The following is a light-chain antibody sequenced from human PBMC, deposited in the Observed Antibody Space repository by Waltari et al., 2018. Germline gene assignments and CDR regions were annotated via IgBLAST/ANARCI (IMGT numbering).Light chain of an antibody. V-gene: IGKV1-5*03. Sequence: DIQMTQSPSTLSASVGDGVTITCRASQTISDWLAWYQQKPGKAPKLLIYQASSLESGVPSRFSGSGSGTEFTLTINSLQPDDSATYYCQQFNSFSRTFGQGTKLEI. CDR2: QAS. CDR1: QTISDW. J-gene: IGKJ2*01. CDR3: QQFNSFSRT.